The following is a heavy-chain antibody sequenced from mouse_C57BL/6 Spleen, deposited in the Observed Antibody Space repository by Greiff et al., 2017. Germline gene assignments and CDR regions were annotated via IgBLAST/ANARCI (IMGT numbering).Heavy chain of an antibody. Sequence: EVKLQASVAELVRPGASVKLSCTASGFNIQNTYMHWVKQRPEQGLEWIGRIDPANGNTKYAPKFEGKATITADTSSNTAYLQLSSLTSEDTAIYYCAREGYFDVWGTGTTVTVSS. CDR3: AREGYFDV. CDR1: GFNIQNTY. J-gene: IGHJ1*03. V-gene: IGHV14-3*01. CDR2: IDPANGNT.